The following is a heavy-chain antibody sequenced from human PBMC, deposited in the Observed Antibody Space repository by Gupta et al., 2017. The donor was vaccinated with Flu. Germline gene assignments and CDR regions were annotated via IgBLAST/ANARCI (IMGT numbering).Heavy chain of an antibody. J-gene: IGHJ4*02. CDR3: VKETYYSDTSGYYGDFSFDF. D-gene: IGHD3-22*01. Sequence: WVRQAPGKGLEWVSGISWNTNSITYADSVRGRFTISRDNAKNSLYLQMNSLRAEDTAFYYCVKETYYSDTSGYYGDFSFDFWGQGTLVTVSS. V-gene: IGHV3-9*01. CDR2: ISWNTNSI.